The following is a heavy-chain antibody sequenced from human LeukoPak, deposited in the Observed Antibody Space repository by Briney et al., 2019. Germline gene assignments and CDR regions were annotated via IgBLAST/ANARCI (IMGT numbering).Heavy chain of an antibody. CDR3: ARLSKGRYFDYIFDY. V-gene: IGHV4-39*01. Sequence: SETLSLTCTVSGGSVSSTEFSWGWIRQPPGKGLQWVGNLYYSGSTSYHPSLNSRVTMSVDTSKNQFSLKMTSVTAADTAVYYCARLSKGRYFDYIFDYWGQGSLVTVSS. CDR2: LYYSGST. CDR1: GGSVSSTEFS. J-gene: IGHJ4*02. D-gene: IGHD3-9*01.